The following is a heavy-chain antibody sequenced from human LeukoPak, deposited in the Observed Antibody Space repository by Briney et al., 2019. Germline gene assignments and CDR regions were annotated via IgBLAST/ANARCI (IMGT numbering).Heavy chain of an antibody. CDR1: GFTFSSYA. V-gene: IGHV3-23*01. J-gene: IGHJ4*02. CDR3: AKDPGYSYGNY. D-gene: IGHD5-18*01. CDR2: ISGSGGST. Sequence: GGSLSLSCAASGFTFSSYAMSWVRQAPGKGLEWVSAISGSGGSTYYADSVKGRFTISRDNSKNTLYLRMNSLRAEDTAVYYCAKDPGYSYGNYWGQGTLVTVSS.